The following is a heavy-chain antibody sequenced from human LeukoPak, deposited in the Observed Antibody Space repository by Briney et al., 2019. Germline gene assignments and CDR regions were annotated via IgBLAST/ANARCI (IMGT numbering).Heavy chain of an antibody. V-gene: IGHV3-23*01. CDR3: AQGRGDVGDPSGFDI. J-gene: IGHJ3*02. D-gene: IGHD1-26*01. CDR1: GFIFSSYA. Sequence: GGSLRLSCAASGFIFSSYAMSWVRQAPGKGLEWVSGISGRGDITFYADSLKGRFTISRDNSKNTLYLQMTSLGAEDTDVYYCAQGRGDVGDPSGFDIWGQGTMVTVSS. CDR2: ISGRGDIT.